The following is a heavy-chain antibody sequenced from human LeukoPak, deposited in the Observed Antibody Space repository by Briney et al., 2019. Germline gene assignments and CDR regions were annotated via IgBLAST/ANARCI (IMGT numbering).Heavy chain of an antibody. D-gene: IGHD1-26*01. CDR3: AKTYYGFFYFDY. CDR1: GFTFSSYG. V-gene: IGHV3-23*01. Sequence: PGGSLRLSCAASGFTFSSYGMSWVRQAPGKGLEWVSAISGSGGSTYYADSVKGRFTISRDNSKNTLYLQMNSLRAEDTAVYYCAKTYYGFFYFDYWGQGTLVTVSS. J-gene: IGHJ4*02. CDR2: ISGSGGST.